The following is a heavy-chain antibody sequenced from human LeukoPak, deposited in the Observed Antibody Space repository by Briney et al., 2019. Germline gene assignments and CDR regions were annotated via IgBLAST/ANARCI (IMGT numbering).Heavy chain of an antibody. CDR2: IYHSGST. CDR1: GGSISSGGYY. V-gene: IGHV4-30-2*01. D-gene: IGHD3-22*01. CDR3: AREVKKNSSGYYYDY. Sequence: SETLSLTCTVSGGSISSGGYYWSWIRQPPGKGLEWIGYIYHSGSTYYNPSLKSRVTISVDRSKNQFSLKLSSVTAADTAVYYCAREVKKNSSGYYYDYWGQGTLVTVSS. J-gene: IGHJ4*02.